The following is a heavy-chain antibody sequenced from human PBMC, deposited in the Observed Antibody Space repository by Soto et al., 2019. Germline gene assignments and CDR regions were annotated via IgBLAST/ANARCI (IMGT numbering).Heavy chain of an antibody. V-gene: IGHV3-30-3*01. CDR2: ISYDGSNK. D-gene: IGHD2-15*01. CDR1: GFTFSTYA. CDR3: AQGLGP. Sequence: PGGSLRLSCAASGFTFSTYAMHWVRQAPGKGLEWVTFISYDGSNKFYADSVKGRFTISRDNSKNTLYLQMNSLRIEDTAVYYCAQGLGPWGQGVLVTVSS. J-gene: IGHJ5*02.